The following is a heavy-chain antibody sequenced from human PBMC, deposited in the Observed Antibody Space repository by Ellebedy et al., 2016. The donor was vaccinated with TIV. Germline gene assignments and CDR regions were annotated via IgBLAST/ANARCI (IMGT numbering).Heavy chain of an antibody. CDR3: AKGPYSSGWYLFDY. CDR2: ISGSGVST. Sequence: GGSLRLSCAASGFTFSNFGMHWVRQAPGKGLEWVSGISGSGVSTYYADSVKGRFTISRDNFKNTLYLQMNSLRAEDTAVYYCAKGPYSSGWYLFDYWGQGTLVTVSS. V-gene: IGHV3-23*01. D-gene: IGHD6-19*01. J-gene: IGHJ4*02. CDR1: GFTFSNFG.